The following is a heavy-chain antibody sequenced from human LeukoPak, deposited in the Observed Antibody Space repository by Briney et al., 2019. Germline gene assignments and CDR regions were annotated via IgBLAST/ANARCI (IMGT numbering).Heavy chain of an antibody. CDR2: IRGGGDT. CDR1: GFTFTNNA. V-gene: IGHV3-23*01. CDR3: AKALYDFWSGYQYYFDY. J-gene: IGHJ4*02. Sequence: GGSLRLSCAASGFTFTNNALSWFRQAPGKGLEWVSDIRGGGDTYYAESVKGRFTISRDNSKNTLYLQMNSLRAEDTAVYYCAKALYDFWSGYQYYFDYWGQGTLVTVSS. D-gene: IGHD3-3*01.